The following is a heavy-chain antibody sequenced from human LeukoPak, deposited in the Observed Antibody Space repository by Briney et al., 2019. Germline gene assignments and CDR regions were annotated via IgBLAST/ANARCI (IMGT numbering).Heavy chain of an antibody. CDR3: ARRQYSGYDFDY. D-gene: IGHD5-12*01. V-gene: IGHV5-51*01. CDR1: GYIFTNYW. CDR2: IYPRDSDT. J-gene: IGHJ4*02. Sequence: PGESLKISFKGSGYIFTNYWIGWVRQMPGKGLEWMGIIYPRDSDTRYSPSFQGQVTVSADKSISTAYLQWSSLEASDTAMYYCARRQYSGYDFDYWGQGTLVTVSS.